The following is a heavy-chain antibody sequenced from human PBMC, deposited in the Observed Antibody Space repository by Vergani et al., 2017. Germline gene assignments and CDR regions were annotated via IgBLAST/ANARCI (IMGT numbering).Heavy chain of an antibody. Sequence: QITLKESGPTLVKPTQTLTLTCTFSGFSLSTSGVGVGWIRQPPGKALEWLALIYWNDDKRYSPSLKSRLTITKDTSKNQVVLTITNMDPLDTTAYYCAHIPTPVYGSGSYSKARSLYFDYWSQGTLVTVYS. CDR2: IYWNDDK. CDR3: AHIPTPVYGSGSYSKARSLYFDY. CDR1: GFSLSTSGVG. J-gene: IGHJ4*02. D-gene: IGHD3-10*01. V-gene: IGHV2-5*01.